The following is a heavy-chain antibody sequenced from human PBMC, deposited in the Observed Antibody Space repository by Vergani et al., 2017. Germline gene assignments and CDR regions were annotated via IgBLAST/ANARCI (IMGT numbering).Heavy chain of an antibody. Sequence: QVQLVQSGAEVKKPGASVKVSCKASGYTFTGYYMHWVRQAPGQGLEWMGWINPNSGGTNYAQKFQGRVTMTRDTSISTAYMELSSLRSEDTAVYYCARGYCSSTSCYTSDAFDIWGQGTMVTVSS. CDR3: ARGYCSSTSCYTSDAFDI. CDR1: GYTFTGYY. D-gene: IGHD2-2*02. V-gene: IGHV1-2*02. J-gene: IGHJ3*02. CDR2: INPNSGGT.